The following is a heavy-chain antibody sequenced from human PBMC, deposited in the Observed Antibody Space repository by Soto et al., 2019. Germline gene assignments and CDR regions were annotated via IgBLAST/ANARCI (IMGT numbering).Heavy chain of an antibody. D-gene: IGHD3-16*01. Sequence: TLSLTCTVSGGSISSGGYYWSWIRQHPGKGLEWIGYIYYSGSTYYNPSLKSRVTISVDTSKNQFSLKLSSVTAADTAVYYCARDAVMITFGGVYYYYGMDVWGQGTTVTVSS. CDR3: ARDAVMITFGGVYYYYGMDV. V-gene: IGHV4-31*03. CDR2: IYYSGST. J-gene: IGHJ6*02. CDR1: GGSISSGGYY.